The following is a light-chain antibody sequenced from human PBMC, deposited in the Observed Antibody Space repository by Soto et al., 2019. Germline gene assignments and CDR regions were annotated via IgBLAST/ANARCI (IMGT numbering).Light chain of an antibody. V-gene: IGKV3D-20*02. J-gene: IGKJ5*01. CDR3: QQRSNWPAIT. CDR1: QSVGSNY. CDR2: GAS. Sequence: EIVLTQSPGTLSLSPGERATLSCRASQSVGSNYLAWYQQKPGQAPRLLIYGASSRATGIPDRFSGSGSGTDFTLTITRLEPEDFAVYYCQQRSNWPAITFGQGTRLEIK.